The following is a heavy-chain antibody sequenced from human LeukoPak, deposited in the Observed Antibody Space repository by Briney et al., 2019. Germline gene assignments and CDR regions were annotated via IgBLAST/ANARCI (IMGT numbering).Heavy chain of an antibody. D-gene: IGHD6-19*01. Sequence: ASVKVSCKVSGYTLTELSMHWVRQAPGKGLEWMGGFDPEDGETIYAQKFQGRVTMTEDTSTDTAHMELSSLRSEDTAVYYCATFGSGWYLGRYFDYWGQGTLVTVSS. V-gene: IGHV1-24*01. CDR2: FDPEDGET. J-gene: IGHJ4*02. CDR3: ATFGSGWYLGRYFDY. CDR1: GYTLTELS.